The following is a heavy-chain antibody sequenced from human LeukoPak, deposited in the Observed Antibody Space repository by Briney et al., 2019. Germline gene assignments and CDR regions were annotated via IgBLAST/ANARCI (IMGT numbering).Heavy chain of an antibody. D-gene: IGHD2-8*01. J-gene: IGHJ4*02. CDR1: GGTFSSYA. CDR3: ARDPNGYCTNGVCYLYYFDY. CDR2: IIPIFGTA. Sequence: SVKVSCKASGGTFSSYAISWVRQAPGQGLEWMGGIIPIFGTANYAQKFQGRVTITADESTSTAYMELSSLRSEDTAVYYCARDPNGYCTNGVCYLYYFDYWGQGTLVTVSS. V-gene: IGHV1-69*13.